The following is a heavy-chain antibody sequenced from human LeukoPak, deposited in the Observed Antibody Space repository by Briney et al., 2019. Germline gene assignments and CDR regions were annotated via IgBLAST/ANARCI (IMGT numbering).Heavy chain of an antibody. CDR2: IYYSGST. V-gene: IGHV4-59*01. CDR3: ARLTIENYYYYMDV. D-gene: IGHD3-3*01. CDR1: GGSISSYY. J-gene: IGHJ6*03. Sequence: PSETLSLTCTVSGGSISSYYWSWIRQPPGKGLEWIGYIYYSGSTNYNPSLKSRVTISVDTSKNQFPLKLSSVTAADTAVYYCARLTIENYYYYMDVWGKGTTVTVSS.